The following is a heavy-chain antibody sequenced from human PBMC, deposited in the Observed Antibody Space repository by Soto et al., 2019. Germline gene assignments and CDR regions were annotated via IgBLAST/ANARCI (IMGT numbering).Heavy chain of an antibody. Sequence: GGSLRLSCAASGFTVSSNYMSWVRQAPGKGLEWVSVIYSGGSTYYADSVKGRFTISRDNSKNTLYLQMNSLRAEDTAVYYCARSLGNSGYAPRPFDYWGQGTLVTVSS. CDR1: GFTVSSNY. J-gene: IGHJ4*02. CDR2: IYSGGST. CDR3: ARSLGNSGYAPRPFDY. V-gene: IGHV3-66*01. D-gene: IGHD5-12*01.